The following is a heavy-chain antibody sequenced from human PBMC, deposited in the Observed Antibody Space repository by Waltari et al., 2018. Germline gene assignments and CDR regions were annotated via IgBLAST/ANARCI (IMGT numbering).Heavy chain of an antibody. CDR1: GVSLRNLW. V-gene: IGHV3-7*01. CDR3: TRGGRDSSWYWRD. D-gene: IGHD6-13*01. Sequence: EVQLVESGGGLAQPGGSLRLACAASGVSLRNLWMTWVRQASGKGPEWVANIKQDGSEKYYMDSVKGRFTISRDNAKNSLYLQMNNLRVEDTAVYYCTRGGRDSSWYWRDWGQGTLVTVSS. CDR2: IKQDGSEK. J-gene: IGHJ4*02.